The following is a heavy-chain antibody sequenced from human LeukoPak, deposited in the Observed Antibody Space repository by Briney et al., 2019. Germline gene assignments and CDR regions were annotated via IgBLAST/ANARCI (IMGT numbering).Heavy chain of an antibody. D-gene: IGHD2-15*01. CDR2: IYYSGST. J-gene: IGHJ5*02. CDR1: GGSISSYY. CDR3: ARAVVVAATIEGPWFDP. Sequence: PSETLSLTCTVSGGSISSYYWSWIRQPPGKGLEWIGYIYYSGSTNYNPSLKSRVTISVDTSKNQFSLKLSSVTAADTAVYYCARAVVVAATIEGPWFDPWGQGTLVTVSS. V-gene: IGHV4-59*12.